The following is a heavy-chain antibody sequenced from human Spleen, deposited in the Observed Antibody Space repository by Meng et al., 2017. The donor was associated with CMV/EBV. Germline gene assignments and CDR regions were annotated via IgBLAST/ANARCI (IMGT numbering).Heavy chain of an antibody. Sequence: CAASGFPFSAYGMTWVRQAPGKGLEWVAATSGSGGSTYYAVSVKGRFTISRDNHMNILYLRMDSLRAEDSAVYYCAKDWHYDTTGYTDWGQGTLVTVSS. CDR2: TSGSGGST. CDR1: GFPFSAYG. D-gene: IGHD3-22*01. CDR3: AKDWHYDTTGYTD. J-gene: IGHJ4*02. V-gene: IGHV3-23*01.